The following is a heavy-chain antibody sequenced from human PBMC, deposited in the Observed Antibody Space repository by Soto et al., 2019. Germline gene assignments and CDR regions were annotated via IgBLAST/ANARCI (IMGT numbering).Heavy chain of an antibody. Sequence: QVQLVQSGAEVKKPGSSVKVSCKASGGTFSSYTISWVRQAPGQGLEWMGRIIPILGIANYAQKFQGRVTIPADKSTSTADMELSSLRSEDTAVYYCARYSGSRGEDYFDYWGQGTLVTVSS. J-gene: IGHJ4*02. D-gene: IGHD1-26*01. CDR2: IIPILGIA. CDR3: ARYSGSRGEDYFDY. V-gene: IGHV1-69*02. CDR1: GGTFSSYT.